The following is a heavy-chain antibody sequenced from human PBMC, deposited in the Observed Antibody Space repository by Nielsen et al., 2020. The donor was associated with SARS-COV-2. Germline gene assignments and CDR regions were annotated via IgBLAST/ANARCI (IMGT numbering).Heavy chain of an antibody. J-gene: IGHJ4*02. CDR2: ISSSGSTI. CDR3: AGGWYKLGY. CDR1: GFTFSDYY. Sequence: GESLKISCAASGFTFSDYYMSWIRQAPGKGLEWVSYISSSGSTIYYADSVKGQFTISRDNAKNSLYLQMNSLRDEDTAVYYCAGGWYKLGYWGQGTLVTVSS. V-gene: IGHV3-11*04. D-gene: IGHD6-13*01.